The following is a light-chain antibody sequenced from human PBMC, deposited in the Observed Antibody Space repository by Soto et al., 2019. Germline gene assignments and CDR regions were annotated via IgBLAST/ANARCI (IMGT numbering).Light chain of an antibody. V-gene: IGKV3-15*01. CDR2: YTS. CDR1: QSVGSD. CDR3: HQYNNWPLT. Sequence: EIVMTQSPATLSVSPGERATLSCRASQSVGSDLAWYQQKPGQAPRLLIYYTSTRATGIPARFSGSGSGTEFTLTISSLQSEDFAVYYCHQYNNWPLTFGPGTKVDIK. J-gene: IGKJ3*01.